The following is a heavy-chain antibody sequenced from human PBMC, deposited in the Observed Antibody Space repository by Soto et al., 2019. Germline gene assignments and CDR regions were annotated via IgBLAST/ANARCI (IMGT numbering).Heavy chain of an antibody. CDR1: GGSISSYY. CDR2: IYYSGST. CDR3: ARAILGYGSNWFDP. V-gene: IGHV4-59*01. J-gene: IGHJ5*02. Sequence: PETLCLTCTVSGGSISSYYWSWIRQPPGKGLEWIGYIYYSGSTNYNPSLKSRVTISVDTSKNQFSLKLSSVTAADTAVYYCARAILGYGSNWFDPWGQGALVTVSS. D-gene: IGHD6-13*01.